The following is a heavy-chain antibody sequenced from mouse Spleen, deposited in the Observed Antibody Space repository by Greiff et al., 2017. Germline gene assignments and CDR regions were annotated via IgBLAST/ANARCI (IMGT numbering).Heavy chain of an antibody. V-gene: IGHV5-6-2*01. CDR3: ARFYGNYRKVFDY. CDR1: GFTFSSYA. J-gene: IGHJ2*01. Sequence: DVMLVESGGGLVKPGGSLKLSCAASGFTFSSYAMSWVRQTPEKRLEWVAAINSNGGSTYYPDTVKDRFTISRDNAKNTLYLQMSSLRSEDTALYYCARFYGNYRKVFDYWGQGTTLTVSS. D-gene: IGHD2-1*01. CDR2: INSNGGST.